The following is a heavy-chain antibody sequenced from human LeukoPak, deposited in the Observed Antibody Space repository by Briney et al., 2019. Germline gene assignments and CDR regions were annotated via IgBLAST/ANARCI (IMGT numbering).Heavy chain of an antibody. CDR1: GFSFNSYD. V-gene: IGHV3-13*04. Sequence: GGSLRLSCAASGFSFNSYDMHWVRQATGKGLEWGSAISTAGETFYPGSVKGRFTISRENAKNSFYLQMNSLRAGDTAVYYCARSSAFDIWGQGTMVTVSS. CDR2: ISTAGET. CDR3: ARSSAFDI. J-gene: IGHJ3*02.